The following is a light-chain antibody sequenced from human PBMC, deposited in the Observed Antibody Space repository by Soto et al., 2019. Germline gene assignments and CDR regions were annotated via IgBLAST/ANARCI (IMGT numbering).Light chain of an antibody. J-gene: IGKJ4*02. Sequence: AIRMTQSPSSFSASTGDRVTITCRASQGISSYLAWYQQKPGPAPKLLIYAASTLPSGVPSRFSGSGSGTDFTLTISCLQSEDFATYYCQQYYSYPLTFGGGTKVEIK. CDR2: AAS. CDR1: QGISSY. V-gene: IGKV1-8*01. CDR3: QQYYSYPLT.